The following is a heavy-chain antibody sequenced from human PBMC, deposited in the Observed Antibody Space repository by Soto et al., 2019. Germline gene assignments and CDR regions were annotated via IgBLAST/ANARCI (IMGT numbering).Heavy chain of an antibody. D-gene: IGHD6-19*01. J-gene: IGHJ6*02. Sequence: SETLSLTCAVYGGSFSGYYWSWIRQPPGKGLEWIGEIKHSGSTNYNPSLKSRVTISVDTSKNRFSLKLSSVTAADTAVYYCARGWISWQWLRYYYYYGMDVWGQGTTVTVSS. V-gene: IGHV4-34*01. CDR1: GGSFSGYY. CDR2: IKHSGST. CDR3: ARGWISWQWLRYYYYYGMDV.